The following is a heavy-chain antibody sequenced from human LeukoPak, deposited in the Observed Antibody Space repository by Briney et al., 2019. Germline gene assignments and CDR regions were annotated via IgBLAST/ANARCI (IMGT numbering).Heavy chain of an antibody. Sequence: GGSLRLSCAASGFXFSIYAMSWVRQAPGKGLEWVSVISGSDGSTNYADSVKGRFTISRDNSKNIVYLQMNSLRAEDTAIYYCAKVRGGTFDPWGQGTLVTVSS. CDR2: ISGSDGST. CDR1: GFXFSIYA. J-gene: IGHJ5*02. CDR3: AKVRGGTFDP. D-gene: IGHD4/OR15-4a*01. V-gene: IGHV3-23*01.